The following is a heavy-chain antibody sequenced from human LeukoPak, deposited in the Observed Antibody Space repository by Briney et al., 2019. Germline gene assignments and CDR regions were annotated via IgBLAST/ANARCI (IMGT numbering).Heavy chain of an antibody. CDR1: GFTFSDYY. V-gene: IGHV3-11*01. CDR2: ISDFGDTI. J-gene: IGHJ4*02. Sequence: GGSLRLSCTASGFTFSDYYMSWVRQAPGKGLEWVSYISDFGDTIYYADSVKGRFTVSRDNVKKSVSLQMNSLRAEDTAMYYCTRLKAGNWGPGTLVTVSS. CDR3: TRLKAGN.